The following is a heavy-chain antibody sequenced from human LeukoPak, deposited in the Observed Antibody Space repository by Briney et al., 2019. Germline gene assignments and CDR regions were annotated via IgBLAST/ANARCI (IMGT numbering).Heavy chain of an antibody. V-gene: IGHV4-39*01. Sequence: SETLSLTCTVSGGSISSSSYYWGWIRQPPGKGLEWIGSIYYSGSTYYNPSLKSRVTISVDTSKNQFSLKLSSVTAADTAVYYCARLTGLRFLEWLFDYWGQGTLVTVSS. J-gene: IGHJ4*02. CDR3: ARLTGLRFLEWLFDY. CDR2: IYYSGST. D-gene: IGHD3-3*01. CDR1: GGSISSSSYY.